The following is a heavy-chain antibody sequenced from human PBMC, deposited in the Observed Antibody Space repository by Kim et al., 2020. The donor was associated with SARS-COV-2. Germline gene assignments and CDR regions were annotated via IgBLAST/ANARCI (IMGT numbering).Heavy chain of an antibody. D-gene: IGHD5-18*01. J-gene: IGHJ3*02. Sequence: GESLKISCKGSGYSFTSYWIGWVRQMPGKGLEWMGIIYPGDSDTRYSPSFQGQVTISADKSISTAYLQWSSLKASDTAMYYCASSHTRHSYGFSWAFDIWGQGTMVTVSS. CDR1: GYSFTSYW. V-gene: IGHV5-51*01. CDR2: IYPGDSDT. CDR3: ASSHTRHSYGFSWAFDI.